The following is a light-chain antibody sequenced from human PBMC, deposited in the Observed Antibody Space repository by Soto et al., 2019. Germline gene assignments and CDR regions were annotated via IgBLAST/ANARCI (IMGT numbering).Light chain of an antibody. CDR2: EPY. Sequence: DIQMTQSPSTLSASVGDRVTITCLASQSIISWLAWYQQKPGKAPKLLIYEPYSLESGYPSRFSGSGSGTEFALTVSSLQPDDFATYNGQQYDSYPYTFGQGTKLEIK. CDR3: QQYDSYPYT. J-gene: IGKJ2*01. V-gene: IGKV1-5*03. CDR1: QSIISW.